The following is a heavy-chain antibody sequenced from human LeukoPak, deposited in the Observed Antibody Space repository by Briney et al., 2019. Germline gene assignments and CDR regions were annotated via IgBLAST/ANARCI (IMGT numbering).Heavy chain of an antibody. D-gene: IGHD6-13*01. J-gene: IGHJ4*02. V-gene: IGHV1-18*01. CDR1: GYTLTELS. Sequence: GASVKVSCKVSGYTLTELSMHWVRQAPGEGLEWMGWISAYNGNTNYAQKLQGRVTMTTDTSTSTAYMELRSLRSDDTAVYYCARDVTGIALDYWGQGTLVTVSS. CDR3: ARDVTGIALDY. CDR2: ISAYNGNT.